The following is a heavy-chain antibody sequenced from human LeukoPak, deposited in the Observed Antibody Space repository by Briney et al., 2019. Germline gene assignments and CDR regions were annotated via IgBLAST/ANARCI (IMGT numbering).Heavy chain of an antibody. Sequence: TGGSLKLSCVASGFTFSDSAIHWVRQSSGKGLEWIGHMDKETNLYATALAALVKGRLTVPRDDSRNTAYLHMNSLKTEDTALYYRTRDSGTYNWFDPWGQGTLVTVSS. V-gene: IGHV3-73*01. CDR1: GFTFSDSA. D-gene: IGHD1-26*01. J-gene: IGHJ5*02. CDR2: MDKETNLYAT. CDR3: TRDSGTYNWFDP.